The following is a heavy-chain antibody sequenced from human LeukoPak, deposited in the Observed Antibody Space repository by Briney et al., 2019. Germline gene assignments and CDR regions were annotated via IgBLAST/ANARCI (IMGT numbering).Heavy chain of an antibody. V-gene: IGHV4-59*01. D-gene: IGHD3-9*01. CDR2: IYYSGST. CDR3: ARDLGLRYFDWFPTAGPFDY. Sequence: SETLSLTCTVSGGSISSYYWSWIRQPPGKGLEWIGYIYYSGSTNYNPSLKGRVTISVDTSKNQFSLKLSSVTAADTAVYYCARDLGLRYFDWFPTAGPFDYWGQGTLVTVSS. CDR1: GGSISSYY. J-gene: IGHJ4*02.